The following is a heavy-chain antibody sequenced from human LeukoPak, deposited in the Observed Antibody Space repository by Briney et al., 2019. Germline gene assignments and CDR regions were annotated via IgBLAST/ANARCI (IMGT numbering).Heavy chain of an antibody. CDR2: IYHSGST. V-gene: IGHV4-38-2*01. CDR1: GYSISSGYY. J-gene: IGHJ6*03. Sequence: SETLSLTCAVSGYSISSGYYWGWIRQPPGKGLEWIGSIYHSGSTYYNPSLKSRVTISVDTSTNQFSLKLSSVTAADTAVYYCARGLPPEDYLLRYFDWLSPYMDVWGKGTTVTVSS. CDR3: ARGLPPEDYLLRYFDWLSPYMDV. D-gene: IGHD3-9*01.